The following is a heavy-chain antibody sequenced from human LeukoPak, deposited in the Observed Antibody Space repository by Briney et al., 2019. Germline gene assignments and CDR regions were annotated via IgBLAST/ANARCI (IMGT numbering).Heavy chain of an antibody. Sequence: GASVKVSCKASGGTFSSYAISWVRQAPGQGLEWMGGIIPIFGTANYAQKFQGRVTITADESTSTAYMELSSLRSEDTAVYYCARSSGWYRDMGYWGQGTLVTVSS. D-gene: IGHD6-19*01. CDR2: IIPIFGTA. J-gene: IGHJ4*02. CDR1: GGTFSSYA. V-gene: IGHV1-69*13. CDR3: ARSSGWYRDMGY.